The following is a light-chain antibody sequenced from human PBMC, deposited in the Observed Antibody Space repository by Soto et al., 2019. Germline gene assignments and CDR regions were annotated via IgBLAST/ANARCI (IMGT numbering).Light chain of an antibody. CDR1: SSDVGSYNY. Sequence: QSVLTQPASVSGSPGGSITISCTGTSSDVGSYNYVSWYQQHPGKAPKVMIYDVSNRPSGVSYRFSGSKSGNTASLTISGLQAEDEADYYCSSYTTSSTYVFGTGTKVTVL. CDR2: DVS. V-gene: IGLV2-14*01. CDR3: SSYTTSSTYV. J-gene: IGLJ1*01.